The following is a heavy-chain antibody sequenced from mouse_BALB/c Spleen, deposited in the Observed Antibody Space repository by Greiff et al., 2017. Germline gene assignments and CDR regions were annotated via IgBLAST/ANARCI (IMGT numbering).Heavy chain of an antibody. CDR2: IWAGGST. CDR1: GFSLTSYG. CDR3: AREKYGNYKFAY. V-gene: IGHV2-9*02. Sequence: VKLQESGPGLVAPSQSLSITCTVSGFSLTSYGVHWVRQPPGKGLEWLGVIWAGGSTNYNSALMSRLSISKDNSKSQVFLKMNSLQTDDTAMYYCAREKYGNYKFAYWGQGTLVTVSA. D-gene: IGHD2-10*02. J-gene: IGHJ3*01.